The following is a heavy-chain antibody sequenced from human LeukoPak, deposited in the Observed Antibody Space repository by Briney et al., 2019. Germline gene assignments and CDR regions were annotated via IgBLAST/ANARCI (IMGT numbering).Heavy chain of an antibody. CDR2: IKQDGSEK. J-gene: IGHJ3*02. Sequence: GGSLRLPCVASGFTFSSYWMSWVRQAPGKGLEWVANIKQDGSEKYYVDSVKGRFTISRDNAKNSLYLQMNSLRAEDTAVYYCARDRGRGAFDIWGQGTMVTVSS. CDR3: ARDRGRGAFDI. V-gene: IGHV3-7*01. D-gene: IGHD3-10*01. CDR1: GFTFSSYW.